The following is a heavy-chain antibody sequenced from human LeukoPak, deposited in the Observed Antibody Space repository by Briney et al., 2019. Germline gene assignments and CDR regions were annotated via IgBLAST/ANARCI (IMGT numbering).Heavy chain of an antibody. CDR1: GFTFSRHS. CDR3: ARGEWSSSPFDF. Sequence: GGSLRLSCAASGFTFSRHSINWVRQAPGKGLEWVSSISSSSSYIYYADSVKGRFTVSRDNARKSLYLQMNSLRAEDTAVYYCARGEWSSSPFDFWGQGTLVTVSS. V-gene: IGHV3-21*01. D-gene: IGHD6-6*01. CDR2: ISSSSSYI. J-gene: IGHJ4*02.